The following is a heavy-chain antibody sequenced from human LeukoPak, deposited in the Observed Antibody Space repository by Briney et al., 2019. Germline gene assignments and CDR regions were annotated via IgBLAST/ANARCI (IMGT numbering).Heavy chain of an antibody. V-gene: IGHV3-23*01. Sequence: GGSLRLSCAASGFTLSSYAMSWVRQAPGKGLEWVSGISGSGVSTYYADSVKGRFTISRDKSKNTLYLQMNSLRAEDTALYYCAKDSSSSWYGTGWFDPWGQGTLVTVSS. D-gene: IGHD6-13*01. CDR1: GFTLSSYA. J-gene: IGHJ5*02. CDR2: ISGSGVST. CDR3: AKDSSSSWYGTGWFDP.